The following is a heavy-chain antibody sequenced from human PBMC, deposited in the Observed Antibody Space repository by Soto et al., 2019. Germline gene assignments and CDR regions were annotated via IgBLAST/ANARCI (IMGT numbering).Heavy chain of an antibody. V-gene: IGHV3-30*18. J-gene: IGHJ6*02. CDR1: GFTFSSYE. CDR3: TKRRNVLRFLEWSSGMEV. D-gene: IGHD3-3*01. Sequence: GGSLRLSCAASGFTFSSYEMNWVRQAPGKGLEWVAFISDDGSNKYYADSMKGRFTMSRDNSKSTLYLQMNSLRVEDTAVYYCTKRRNVLRFLEWSSGMEVWGQGTTVTVSS. CDR2: ISDDGSNK.